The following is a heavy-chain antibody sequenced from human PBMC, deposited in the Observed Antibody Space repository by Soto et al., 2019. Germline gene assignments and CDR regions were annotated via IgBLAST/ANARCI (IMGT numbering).Heavy chain of an antibody. CDR1: GYTFTSYA. J-gene: IGHJ4*02. Sequence: QVPLVQSGAEEKKPGASVKVSCKASGYTFTSYAMHWVRQAPGQRLDWMGWSNAGNGNTKDSQKFQGRATITRDTSASTAYMELSSMISEDTAVYYCARSIVVVTALDYWGQGTLVTVSS. V-gene: IGHV1-3*05. CDR2: SNAGNGNT. D-gene: IGHD2-21*02. CDR3: ARSIVVVTALDY.